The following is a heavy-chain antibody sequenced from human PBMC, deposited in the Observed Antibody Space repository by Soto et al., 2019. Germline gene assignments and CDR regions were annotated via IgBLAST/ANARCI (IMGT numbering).Heavy chain of an antibody. V-gene: IGHV4-4*02. CDR1: GDSISSPNW. CDR2: MFASGSS. CDR3: AREGFDHRPDY. J-gene: IGHJ4*02. Sequence: QVPLQESGPGLVKASETLSLTCAVSGDSISSPNWWSWYRQSPGKGLELIGEMFASGSSNYNPSLDGRVTISLDTSKSQFSLTLTSLTAADTAIYYCAREGFDHRPDYWGQGIPVSVSS.